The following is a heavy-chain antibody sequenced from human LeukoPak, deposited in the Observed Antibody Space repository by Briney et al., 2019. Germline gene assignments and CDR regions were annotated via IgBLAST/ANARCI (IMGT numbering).Heavy chain of an antibody. D-gene: IGHD3-9*01. CDR2: ITSGGDYI. Sequence: GGSLRLSCAASGLTFNTFNMNWVRQAPGKGLEWVSSITSGGDYIYYADSVKGRFTTSRDNAKNSLSLQLNSLRVEDTAVYYCARGHYDVLAASYKWTPDYWGQGALVTVSS. J-gene: IGHJ4*02. CDR3: ARGHYDVLAASYKWTPDY. V-gene: IGHV3-21*01. CDR1: GLTFNTFN.